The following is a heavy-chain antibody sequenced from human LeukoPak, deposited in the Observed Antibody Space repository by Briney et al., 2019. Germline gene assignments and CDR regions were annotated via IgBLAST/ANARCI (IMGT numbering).Heavy chain of an antibody. J-gene: IGHJ4*02. D-gene: IGHD6-19*01. CDR1: GYSISSGYY. CDR3: ARGGSAWFEFDY. CDR2: IYHSGST. V-gene: IGHV4-38-2*02. Sequence: SETLSLTCTVSGYSISSGYYWGWIRQPPGKGLEWIGSIYHSGSTYYNPSLKSRVTISVDTSKNQFSLKLSSVTAADTAVYYCARGGSAWFEFDYWGQGTLVTVSS.